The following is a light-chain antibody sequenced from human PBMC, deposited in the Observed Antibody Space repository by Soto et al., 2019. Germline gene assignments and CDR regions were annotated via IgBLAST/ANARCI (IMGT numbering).Light chain of an antibody. J-gene: IGKJ5*01. CDR2: GAS. CDR3: QQYNNWPIT. CDR1: QGVSSN. V-gene: IGKV3-15*01. Sequence: EIVLTQSPATLSLSPGERATLSCRASQGVSSNLAWYQQKPGQAPRLLIYGASTRATGIPARFSVSGSGTEFTLTISSLQSEDFEVYYCQQYNNWPITFGQGTRLEIK.